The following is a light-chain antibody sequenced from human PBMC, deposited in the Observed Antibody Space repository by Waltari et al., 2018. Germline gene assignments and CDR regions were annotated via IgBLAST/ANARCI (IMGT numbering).Light chain of an antibody. CDR3: QQYDISPLT. CDR1: QTVRTTY. V-gene: IGKV3-20*01. Sequence: EIVLTHSPGTLSLSPGERATLSGRAGQTVRTTYLAWYQQKPGQAPTLLIYGASSRATGIPDRFSGSGSGTDFSLTISSLEPEDFAVYYCQQYDISPLTFGGGTKVEIK. CDR2: GAS. J-gene: IGKJ4*01.